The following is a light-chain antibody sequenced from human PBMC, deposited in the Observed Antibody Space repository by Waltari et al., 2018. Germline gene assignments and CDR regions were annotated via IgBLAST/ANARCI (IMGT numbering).Light chain of an antibody. CDR3: SSYTTSSTLV. CDR1: SSDIGRYEY. CDR2: DVS. V-gene: IGLV2-14*03. Sequence: QSALTPHASVSGSPGQSITISCTGTSSDIGRYEYVSWYQQHPGKAPKLMIYDVSNRPSGVSARFSGSKSGNTASLTISGLQAEDEGDYYCSSYTTSSTLVFGGGTKLTVL. J-gene: IGLJ2*01.